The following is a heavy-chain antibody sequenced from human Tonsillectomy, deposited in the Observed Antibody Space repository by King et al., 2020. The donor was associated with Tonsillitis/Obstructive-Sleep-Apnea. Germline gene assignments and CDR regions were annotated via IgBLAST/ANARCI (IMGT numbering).Heavy chain of an antibody. Sequence: VQLVESGGGVVQPGRSLRLSCAASGFTFSSYGMHWVRQAPGKGLEWVAVIWYDGSNKYYADSVKGRFTISRDNSKNTLYLQMNSLRAEDTALYYCSRGIAMVQGVIIFNWFDPWGQGTLVTVSS. D-gene: IGHD3-10*01. V-gene: IGHV3-33*01. CDR2: IWYDGSNK. CDR3: SRGIAMVQGVIIFNWFDP. CDR1: GFTFSSYG. J-gene: IGHJ5*02.